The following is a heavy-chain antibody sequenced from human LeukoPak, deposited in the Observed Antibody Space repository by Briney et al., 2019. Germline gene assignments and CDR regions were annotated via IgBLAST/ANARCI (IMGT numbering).Heavy chain of an antibody. Sequence: ASVKVSCKASGYTFTSYGISWVRQAPGQGLEWMGWISAYNGNTNYAQKLQGRVTMTTDISTSTAYMELRSLRSDDTAVYYCARDRNFGWAIVVALDAFDIWGQGTMVTVSS. V-gene: IGHV1-18*01. CDR3: ARDRNFGWAIVVALDAFDI. J-gene: IGHJ3*02. CDR2: ISAYNGNT. CDR1: GYTFTSYG. D-gene: IGHD3-22*01.